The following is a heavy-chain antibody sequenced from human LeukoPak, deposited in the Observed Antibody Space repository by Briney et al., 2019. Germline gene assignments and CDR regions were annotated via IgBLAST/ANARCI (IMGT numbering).Heavy chain of an antibody. D-gene: IGHD2-15*01. J-gene: IGHJ4*02. Sequence: SETLSLTCTVSGDSISSYHWTWIRQSPGRRLEWIGYVYYDGTTRYNPSPKSRVTISLDTSNNQFSLKLSSVTAADTAIYYCATYTRHCSGGTCYSIDYWGQGTLVTVSS. CDR3: ATYTRHCSGGTCYSIDY. CDR1: GDSISSYH. CDR2: VYYDGTT. V-gene: IGHV4-59*08.